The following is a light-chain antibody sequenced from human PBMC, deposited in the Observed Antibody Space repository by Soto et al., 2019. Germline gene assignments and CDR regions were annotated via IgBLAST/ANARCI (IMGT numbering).Light chain of an antibody. V-gene: IGKV3-20*01. CDR2: GAS. CDR1: QSVRSSN. J-gene: IGKJ1*01. Sequence: EIVLTQSPGTLSLSPGERATLSCRASQSVRSSNLAWYQQKPGQAPRLLIYGASSRATGIPDRFSGSGSGTDFTLTISRLEPEDFAVYYCQQYGSSPSTFCQGTKVEIK. CDR3: QQYGSSPST.